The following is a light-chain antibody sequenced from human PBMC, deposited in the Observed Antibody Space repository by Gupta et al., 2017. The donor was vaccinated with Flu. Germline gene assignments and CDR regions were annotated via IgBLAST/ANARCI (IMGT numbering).Light chain of an antibody. CDR1: QSISTY. CDR2: AAS. CDR3: QEGFTSRPGT. V-gene: IGKV1-39*01. Sequence: DLQMTQSPSSLSASVGDSVTIACRASQSISTYLNWYQQRPGKAPKLLIYAASSLQSGVSSRFSGGGSGTDFTLTISSLQPEDFATYYCQEGFTSRPGTFGQGTKVEIK. J-gene: IGKJ1*01.